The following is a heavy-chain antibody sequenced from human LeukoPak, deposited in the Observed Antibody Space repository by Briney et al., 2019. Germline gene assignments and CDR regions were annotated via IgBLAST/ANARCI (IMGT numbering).Heavy chain of an antibody. Sequence: PSETLSLTCTVSGGSINGYYWSWIRQSPGKGLEWIGYIYYTGITAYNPSLGSRVTISVDRSNNQFSLRLTSVTAADTAVYYCARLHSSRAEEFDPWGQGTLVTVSS. J-gene: IGHJ5*02. CDR3: ARLHSSRAEEFDP. CDR1: GGSINGYY. CDR2: IYYTGIT. V-gene: IGHV4-59*01.